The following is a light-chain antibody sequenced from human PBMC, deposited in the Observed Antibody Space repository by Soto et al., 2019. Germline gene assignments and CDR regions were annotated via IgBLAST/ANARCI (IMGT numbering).Light chain of an antibody. V-gene: IGKV1-39*01. Sequence: DIQMTQSPSSLSATEGDRVTITCRASQSIVTYLNWYLQKPGKAPKLLIYAASNLQSGVPSRFSGSGSGTDFTLTISSLQPEDFATYFCQQSYSTPPWTFGQGAKVDVK. J-gene: IGKJ1*01. CDR1: QSIVTY. CDR3: QQSYSTPPWT. CDR2: AAS.